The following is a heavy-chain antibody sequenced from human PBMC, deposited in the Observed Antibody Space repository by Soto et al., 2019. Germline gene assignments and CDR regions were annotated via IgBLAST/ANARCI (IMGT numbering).Heavy chain of an antibody. Sequence: QVQLQESGPGLAKPSGTLSLTCTVSGDSITSTNKWSWVRQPPGKGLEWIGEIYHSGNTDYNPYLKSRVAMSVDKSKNQFSLNLTSLTAADTAVYFCAACQLLSFYFDSWGQGTLVTVSS. V-gene: IGHV4-4*02. CDR3: AACQLLSFYFDS. CDR2: IYHSGNT. D-gene: IGHD2-2*01. J-gene: IGHJ4*02. CDR1: GDSITSTNK.